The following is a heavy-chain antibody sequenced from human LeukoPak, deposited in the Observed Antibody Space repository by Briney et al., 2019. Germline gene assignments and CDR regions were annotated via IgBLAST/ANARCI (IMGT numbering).Heavy chain of an antibody. CDR3: ARDRNYYDSSGHNWFDP. J-gene: IGHJ5*02. D-gene: IGHD3-22*01. CDR1: GYSISSGYY. CDR2: IYHSGST. V-gene: IGHV4-38-2*02. Sequence: PSETLSLTCTVSGYSISSGYYWGWIRQPPGKGLEWIGSIYHSGSTYYNPSLKSRVTISVDTSKNQFSLKLSSVTAADTAVYYCARDRNYYDSSGHNWFDPWGQGTLVTVSS.